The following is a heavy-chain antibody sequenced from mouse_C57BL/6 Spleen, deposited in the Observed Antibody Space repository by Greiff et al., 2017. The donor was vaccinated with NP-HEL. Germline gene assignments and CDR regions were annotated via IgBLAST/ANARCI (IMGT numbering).Heavy chain of an antibody. CDR3: AGGDYDGRAMDY. J-gene: IGHJ4*01. D-gene: IGHD2-4*01. CDR1: GFTFSDYG. V-gene: IGHV5-17*01. Sequence: EVQLVESGGGLVKPGGSLKLSCAASGFTFSDYGMHWVRQAPEKGLEWVAYISSGSSTIYYADTVKGRFTISRDNAKNTLFLQMTSLRSEDTAMYYCAGGDYDGRAMDYWGQGTSVTVSS. CDR2: ISSGSSTI.